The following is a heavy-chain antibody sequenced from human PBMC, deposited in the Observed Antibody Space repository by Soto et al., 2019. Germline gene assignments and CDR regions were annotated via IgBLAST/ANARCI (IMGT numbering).Heavy chain of an antibody. J-gene: IGHJ6*02. V-gene: IGHV3-23*01. CDR3: AKVFGVPDYYYYGMDV. CDR1: GFTFSSYA. CDR2: ISGSGGST. Sequence: EVQLLESGGGLVQPGGSLRLSCAASGFTFSSYAMSWVRQAPGKGLEWVSAISGSGGSTYYADSVKGRFTISRDNSKNTLYLQMNSLRAEDTAVYYCAKVFGVPDYYYYGMDVWGQGTTVTVSS. D-gene: IGHD3-3*01.